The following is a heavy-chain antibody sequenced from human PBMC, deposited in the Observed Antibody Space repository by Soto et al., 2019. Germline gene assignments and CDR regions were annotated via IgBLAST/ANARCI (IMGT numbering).Heavy chain of an antibody. Sequence: GESLKISCKGSGYSFTSYWIGWVRQMPGKGLEWMGIIYPGDSDTRYSPSFQGQVTISADKSISTAYLQWSSLKASDTAMYYCARHLGYCSSTSCSSYYYYYYMDVWGKGTTVTVSS. CDR2: IYPGDSDT. CDR1: GYSFTSYW. CDR3: ARHLGYCSSTSCSSYYYYYYMDV. D-gene: IGHD2-2*01. V-gene: IGHV5-51*01. J-gene: IGHJ6*03.